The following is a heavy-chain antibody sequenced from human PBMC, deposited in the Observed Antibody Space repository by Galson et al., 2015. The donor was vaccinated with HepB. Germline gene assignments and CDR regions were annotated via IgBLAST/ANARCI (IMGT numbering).Heavy chain of an antibody. CDR2: IIPILGIA. J-gene: IGHJ4*02. CDR3: AREPPAMYYYDSSGYPHFDY. Sequence: SVKVSCKASGGTFSSYAISWVRQAPGQGLEWMGRIIPILGIANYAQKFQGRVTITADKSTSTAYMELSSLRSEDTAVYYCAREPPAMYYYDSSGYPHFDYWGQGTLVTVSS. D-gene: IGHD3-22*01. V-gene: IGHV1-69*04. CDR1: GGTFSSYA.